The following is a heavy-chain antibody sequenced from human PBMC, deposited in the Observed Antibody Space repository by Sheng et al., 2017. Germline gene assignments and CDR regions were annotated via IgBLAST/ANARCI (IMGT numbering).Heavy chain of an antibody. Sequence: QVQLQESGPGLVKPSENLSLTCTVSGGSISSYYWSWIRQPPGKGLEWIGYIYYSGSTNYNPSLKSRVTISVDTSKNQFSLKLSSVTAADTAVYYCARGLGGYYPWYFDYWGQGTLVTVSS. D-gene: IGHD3-22*01. CDR3: ARGLGGYYPWYFDY. CDR1: GGSISSYY. J-gene: IGHJ4*02. CDR2: IYYSGST. V-gene: IGHV4-59*01.